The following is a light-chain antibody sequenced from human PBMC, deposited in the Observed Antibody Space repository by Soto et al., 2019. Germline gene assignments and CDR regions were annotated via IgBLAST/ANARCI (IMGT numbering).Light chain of an antibody. J-gene: IGKJ1*01. CDR1: QAVNTR. Sequence: PATISSFPGDRVTLSCMASQAVNTRLAWYQHKPGQAPRLLIYLTSNRAAGIPARFSGSGSETDFTLTISDVEPEDFAVYYCHQRQSWPRTFGQGTKVDI. CDR2: LTS. V-gene: IGKV3-11*01. CDR3: HQRQSWPRT.